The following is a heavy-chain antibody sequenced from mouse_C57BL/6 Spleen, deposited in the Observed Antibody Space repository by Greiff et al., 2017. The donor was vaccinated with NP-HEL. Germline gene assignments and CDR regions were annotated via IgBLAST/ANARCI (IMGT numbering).Heavy chain of an antibody. Sequence: LVESGAELVRPGASVTLSCKASGYTFTDYEMHWVKQTPVHGLEWIGAIDPETGGTAYNQKFKGKAILTADKSSSTAYMELRSLTSEDSAVYYCTRWSWDFDYWGQGTTLTVSS. J-gene: IGHJ2*01. CDR2: IDPETGGT. CDR1: GYTFTDYE. V-gene: IGHV1-15*01. CDR3: TRWSWDFDY.